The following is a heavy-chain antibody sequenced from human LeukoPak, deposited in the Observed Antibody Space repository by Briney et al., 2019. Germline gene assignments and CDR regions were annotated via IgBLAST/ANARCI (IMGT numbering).Heavy chain of an antibody. V-gene: IGHV4-61*01. D-gene: IGHD3-10*01. Sequence: PSETLSLTCTVSGGSVSSGSYYWSWIRQPSGKGLEWIGYIYYSGSTNYNPSLKSRVTISVDTSKNQFSLKLSSLTAADTAVYYCARQSGAYGRVDYWGQGTLVTVSS. CDR3: ARQSGAYGRVDY. J-gene: IGHJ4*02. CDR2: IYYSGST. CDR1: GGSVSSGSYY.